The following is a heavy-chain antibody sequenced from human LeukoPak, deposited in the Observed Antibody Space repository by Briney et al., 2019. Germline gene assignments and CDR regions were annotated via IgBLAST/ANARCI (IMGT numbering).Heavy chain of an antibody. Sequence: SETLSLTCAVYGGSFSGYYWSWIRQPPGKGLEWIGEINHSGSTNYNPSLKSRVTISVDKSKNQFSLKLSSVTAADTAVYYCAGTQEAGDFDYWGQGTLVTVSS. D-gene: IGHD6-19*01. V-gene: IGHV4-34*01. CDR1: GGSFSGYY. CDR2: INHSGST. J-gene: IGHJ4*02. CDR3: AGTQEAGDFDY.